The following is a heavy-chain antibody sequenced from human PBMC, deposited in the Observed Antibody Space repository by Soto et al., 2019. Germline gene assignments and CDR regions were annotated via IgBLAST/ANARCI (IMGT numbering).Heavy chain of an antibody. Sequence: SETLSLTCAVYGGSFSGYYWSWIRQPPGKGLEWIGEINHSGSTNYNPSLKSRVTISVDTSKNQFSLKLSSVTAADTAVYYCARGRVVVVAATSGSLQPFDYCGQGPLVTVSS. J-gene: IGHJ4*02. D-gene: IGHD2-15*01. CDR2: INHSGST. CDR3: ARGRVVVVAATSGSLQPFDY. CDR1: GGSFSGYY. V-gene: IGHV4-34*01.